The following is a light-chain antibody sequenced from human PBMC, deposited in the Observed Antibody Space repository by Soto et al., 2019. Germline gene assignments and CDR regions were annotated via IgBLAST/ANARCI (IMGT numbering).Light chain of an antibody. CDR2: DAS. V-gene: IGKV3-11*01. Sequence: ESVLTQSPATLSLSPGERATLSFRASQSFSSYLAWYQQKPGQAPRLLIYDASNRATGIPARFSGSGSGTDFTLTISSLQPDDFATYYCQQYNTYSTFGQGTRLEIK. CDR1: QSFSSY. CDR3: QQYNTYST. J-gene: IGKJ5*01.